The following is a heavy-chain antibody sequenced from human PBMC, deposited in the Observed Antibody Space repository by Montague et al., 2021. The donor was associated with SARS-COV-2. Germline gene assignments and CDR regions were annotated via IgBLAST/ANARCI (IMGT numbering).Heavy chain of an antibody. CDR3: VRDGGNWYYFDY. V-gene: IGHV4-4*07. J-gene: IGHJ4*02. CDR2: IYASGST. Sequence: SETLSLTRSISGVSITSYYWSWVRQPAGKGLEWIGHIYASGSTNXSPSRKSRVRLSIDNRKNQFSLKLESLTAADTAVYYCVRDGGNWYYFDYWGQGALVTVSS. D-gene: IGHD3-16*01. CDR1: GVSITSYY.